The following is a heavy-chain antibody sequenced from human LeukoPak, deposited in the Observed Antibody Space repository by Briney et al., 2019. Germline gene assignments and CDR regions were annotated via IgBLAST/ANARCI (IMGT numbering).Heavy chain of an antibody. CDR2: IYTGSNT. J-gene: IGHJ4*02. CDR1: GFTVSSYF. CDR3: ARENGGIDY. Sequence: GGSLRLSCAASGFTVSSYFMSWVRQAPGKGLGWVSFIYTGSNTYYPDSVKGRFTISRDNSKDTLYLQMNSLRAEDTAVYYCARENGGIDYWGQGTLVTVSS. V-gene: IGHV3-66*01.